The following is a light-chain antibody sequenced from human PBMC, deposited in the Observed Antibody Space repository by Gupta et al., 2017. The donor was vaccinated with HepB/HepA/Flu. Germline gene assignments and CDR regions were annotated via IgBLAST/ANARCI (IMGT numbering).Light chain of an antibody. Sequence: DIQMTQSPSSLSASVGDRVTITCRPSQSISIYLNWYQQKVGKAPKLLMFGGSDLQSGVPSRFSGSRSGTDFTLTISSIQPEDFATYYCQQTYSAPTTFGQGTKLEIK. CDR3: QQTYSAPTT. CDR2: GGS. CDR1: QSISIY. V-gene: IGKV1-39*01. J-gene: IGKJ2*01.